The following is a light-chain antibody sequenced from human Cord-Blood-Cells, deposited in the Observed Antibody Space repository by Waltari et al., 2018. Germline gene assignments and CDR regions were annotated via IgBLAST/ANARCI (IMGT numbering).Light chain of an antibody. CDR2: LNNNGSH. V-gene: IGLV4-69*01. Sequence: QLVLTQSPSASASLGASVKLTCTLSRGHSSYAIAWHQQPPEKGPRYVMKLNNNGSHSKGDGIPDRFSCSSAGAGRYLTISSLQSEDEADYYCQTWGTGIVVFGGGTKLTVL. CDR1: RGHSSYA. CDR3: QTWGTGIVV. J-gene: IGLJ2*01.